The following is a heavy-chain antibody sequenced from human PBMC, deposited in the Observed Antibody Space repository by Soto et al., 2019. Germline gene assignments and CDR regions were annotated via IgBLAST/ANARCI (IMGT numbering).Heavy chain of an antibody. V-gene: IGHV1-69*01. D-gene: IGHD3-22*01. CDR1: GGTFSSYA. Sequence: QVQLVRSGAEVKKPGSSVKVSCKASGGTFSSYAISWVRQDPGQGLEWMGGIIPIFGTANYAQKFQGRVTITADESTSTAYMELSSLRSEDTAVYYCARGTHYYDSSGYPGGYWGQGTLVTVSS. CDR3: ARGTHYYDSSGYPGGY. CDR2: IIPIFGTA. J-gene: IGHJ4*02.